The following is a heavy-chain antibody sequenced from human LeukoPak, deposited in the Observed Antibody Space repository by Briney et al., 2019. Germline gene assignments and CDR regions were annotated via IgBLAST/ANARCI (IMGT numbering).Heavy chain of an antibody. Sequence: ASVKVSCKASGYTFTSYGISWVRQAPGQGLEWMGWISAYNGNTNYAQKLQGRVTMTTDTSTSTAYMELSSLRSEDTAVYYCATYMVRGVLWSWFDPWGQGTLVTVSS. V-gene: IGHV1-18*01. D-gene: IGHD3-10*01. CDR1: GYTFTSYG. CDR3: ATYMVRGVLWSWFDP. CDR2: ISAYNGNT. J-gene: IGHJ5*02.